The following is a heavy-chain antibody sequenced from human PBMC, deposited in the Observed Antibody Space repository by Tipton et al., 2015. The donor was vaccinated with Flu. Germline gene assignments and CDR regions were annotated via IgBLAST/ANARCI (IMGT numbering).Heavy chain of an antibody. V-gene: IGHV4-38-2*01. CDR3: ARRDYRNYVSEPRSWFDP. D-gene: IGHD4-11*01. J-gene: IGHJ5*02. Sequence: TLSLTCSVSGDSIDSRFYWGWIRQPPGKGLEWIGKVHRSGNTYRNPSLKSRVTFSVDTSKNQFSLKLSSVTAADTAVYYCARRDYRNYVSEPRSWFDPWGQGTLVTVSS. CDR1: GDSIDSRFY. CDR2: VHRSGNT.